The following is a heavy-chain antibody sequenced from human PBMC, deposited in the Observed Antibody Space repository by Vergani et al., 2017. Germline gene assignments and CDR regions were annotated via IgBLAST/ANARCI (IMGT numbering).Heavy chain of an antibody. J-gene: IGHJ4*02. CDR3: ARGGQYYYDSSGYYDY. V-gene: IGHV4-61*02. CDR2: IYTSGST. D-gene: IGHD3-22*01. CDR1: GGSISSGSYY. Sequence: QVQLQESGPGLVKPSQTLSLTCTVSGGSISSGSYYWSWIRQPAGKGLEWIGRIYTSGSTNYNPSLKSRDTISVDTSKNQFSLKLSSVTAADTAVYYCARGGQYYYDSSGYYDYWGQGTLVTVSS.